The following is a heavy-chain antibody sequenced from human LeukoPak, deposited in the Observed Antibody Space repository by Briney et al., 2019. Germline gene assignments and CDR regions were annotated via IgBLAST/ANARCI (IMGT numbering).Heavy chain of an antibody. CDR2: IYSGGST. V-gene: IGHV3-53*01. CDR3: ARGCSSTSCYGFDY. CDR1: GFTVSSKY. J-gene: IGHJ4*02. D-gene: IGHD2-2*01. Sequence: GGSLRLSCAASGFTVSSKYMSWVRQAPGKGLEWVSVIYSGGSTYYADSAKGRFTISRDNSKNTLYLQMNSLRAEDTAVYYCARGCSSTSCYGFDYWGQGTLVTVSS.